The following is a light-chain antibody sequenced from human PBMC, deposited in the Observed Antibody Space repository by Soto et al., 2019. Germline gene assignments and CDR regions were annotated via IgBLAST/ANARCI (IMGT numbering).Light chain of an antibody. Sequence: EIVLTQSPGTLSLSPGEGATLSCRASQSISSNFLAWYQQKRGQAPRLLIHGASNRATGIPDRFSGSGSGTDFTLIITRLEPEDFAVYYCQQYGGSPRTFGQGTKVEIK. CDR2: GAS. V-gene: IGKV3-20*01. CDR3: QQYGGSPRT. J-gene: IGKJ1*01. CDR1: QSISSNF.